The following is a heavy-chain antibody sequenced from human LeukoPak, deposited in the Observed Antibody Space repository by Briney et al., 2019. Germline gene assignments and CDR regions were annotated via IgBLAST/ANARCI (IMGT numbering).Heavy chain of an antibody. V-gene: IGHV3-21*01. Sequence: KPGGSLRLSCEASGFTFSAYAMNWVRQAPGKGLEWVSSISSSSSYIYYADSVKGRFTISRDNAKNSLYLQMNSLRAEDTAVYYCARDLVVVVAARGGYWGQGTLVTVPS. CDR2: ISSSSSYI. J-gene: IGHJ4*02. CDR3: ARDLVVVVAARGGY. D-gene: IGHD2-15*01. CDR1: GFTFSAYA.